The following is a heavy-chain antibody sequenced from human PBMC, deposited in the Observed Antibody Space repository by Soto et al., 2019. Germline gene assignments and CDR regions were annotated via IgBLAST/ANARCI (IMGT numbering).Heavy chain of an antibody. CDR1: GFTFSSYG. J-gene: IGHJ2*01. Sequence: QVQLVESGGGVVQPGRSLRLSCAASGFTFSSYGMHWVRQAPGKGLEWVAVISYDGSNKYYADSVKGRFTISRDNSKNTLYLQMNSLRAEDTAVYYGAKPFSVRGVDNWYFDLWGRGTLVTVSS. CDR3: AKPFSVRGVDNWYFDL. V-gene: IGHV3-30*18. D-gene: IGHD3-10*01. CDR2: ISYDGSNK.